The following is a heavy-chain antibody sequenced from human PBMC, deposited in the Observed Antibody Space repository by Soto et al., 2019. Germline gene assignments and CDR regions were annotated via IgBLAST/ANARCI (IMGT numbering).Heavy chain of an antibody. D-gene: IGHD6-6*01. CDR3: ARVWDSSSFPDY. Sequence: GGSLRLSCAASGFTFSSYSMNWVRQAPGKGLEGVSSISSSSSYIYYADSVKGRFTISRDNAKNSLYLQMNSLRAEDTAVYYCARVWDSSSFPDYWGQGTLVTVSS. V-gene: IGHV3-21*01. CDR2: ISSSSSYI. J-gene: IGHJ4*02. CDR1: GFTFSSYS.